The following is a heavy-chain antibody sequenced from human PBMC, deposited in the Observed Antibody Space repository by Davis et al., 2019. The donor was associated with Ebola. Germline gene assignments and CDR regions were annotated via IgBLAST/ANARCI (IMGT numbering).Heavy chain of an antibody. CDR2: IYPRDSDT. CDR1: GYSFNHYW. CDR3: ARKRSSYGTNWYFDL. V-gene: IGHV5-51*01. J-gene: IGHJ2*01. Sequence: GESLKISCEASGYSFNHYWIGWVRQMPGKGLELMGIIYPRDSDTRYSPSFQGQVTISADKSISTAYLQWSSLKASDTAMYYCARKRSSYGTNWYFDLWGRGTLVTVSS. D-gene: IGHD1/OR15-1a*01.